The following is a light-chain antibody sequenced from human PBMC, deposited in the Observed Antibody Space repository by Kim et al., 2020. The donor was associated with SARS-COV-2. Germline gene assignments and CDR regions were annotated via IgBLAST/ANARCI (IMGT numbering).Light chain of an antibody. V-gene: IGKV3-20*01. Sequence: EIVLTQSPGTLSLSPGERGTLSCSASQNVSSSYLAWYQQKPGQAPRLLIYAASKRAIGIPDRFRGSGSGTDFTLTISRLEPEDFAVYYCQHYDSSPPRYTFGQGTKLEI. J-gene: IGKJ2*01. CDR2: AAS. CDR1: QNVSSSY. CDR3: QHYDSSPPRYT.